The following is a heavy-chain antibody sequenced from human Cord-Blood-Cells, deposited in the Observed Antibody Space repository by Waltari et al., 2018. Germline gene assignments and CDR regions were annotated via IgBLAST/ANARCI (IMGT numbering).Heavy chain of an antibody. CDR2: IKHNGST. CDR3: ARVGGYSYGYLYFDY. J-gene: IGHJ4*02. D-gene: IGHD5-18*01. CDR1: GGSFSGYY. V-gene: IGHV4-34*01. Sequence: VQLQQWGAGLLKPSETLSLTCAVYGGSFSGYYWSWIRQPPGKGREWIGEIKHNGSTNYHPSLKRRVHVSVDTSKNQFSLKVSVVTAADTAVYYCARVGGYSYGYLYFDYWGQGTLVTVSS.